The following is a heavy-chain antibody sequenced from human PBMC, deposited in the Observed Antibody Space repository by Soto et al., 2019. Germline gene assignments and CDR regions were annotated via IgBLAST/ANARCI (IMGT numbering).Heavy chain of an antibody. Sequence: QAGGSLRLSCAASGFTFSSYAMHWVRQAPGKGLEWVAVISYDGSNKYYADSVKGRFTISRDNSKNTLYLQMNSLRAEDTAVYYCARGGGDDSSGYLDYWGQGTLVTVSS. CDR3: ARGGGDDSSGYLDY. V-gene: IGHV3-30-3*01. CDR2: ISYDGSNK. CDR1: GFTFSSYA. D-gene: IGHD3-22*01. J-gene: IGHJ4*02.